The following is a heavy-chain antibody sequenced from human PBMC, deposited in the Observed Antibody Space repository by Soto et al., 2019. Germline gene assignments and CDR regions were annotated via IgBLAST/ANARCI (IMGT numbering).Heavy chain of an antibody. CDR2: INHSGST. J-gene: IGHJ6*02. Sequence: PSETLSLTCAVYGGSFSGYYWSWIRQPPGKGLEWIGEINHSGSTNYNPSLKSRVTISVDTSKNQFSLKLSSVTAADTAVYYCARGGGLGYYYYYYGMDVWGQGTTVTVSS. V-gene: IGHV4-34*01. CDR3: ARGGGLGYYYYYYGMDV. D-gene: IGHD1-26*01. CDR1: GGSFSGYY.